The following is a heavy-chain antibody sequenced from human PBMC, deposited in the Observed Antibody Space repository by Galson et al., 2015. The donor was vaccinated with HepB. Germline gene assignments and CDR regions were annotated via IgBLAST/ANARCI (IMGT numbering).Heavy chain of an antibody. J-gene: IGHJ4*02. Sequence: SVKVSCKASGYTFTSYAMNWVRQAPGQGLEWMGWINTNTGNPTYAQGFTGRFVFSLDTSVSTAYLQISSLKAEDTAVYYCARGLRWYDERAIDYWGQGTLVTVSS. V-gene: IGHV7-4-1*02. CDR3: ARGLRWYDERAIDY. D-gene: IGHD4-23*01. CDR1: GYTFTSYA. CDR2: INTNTGNP.